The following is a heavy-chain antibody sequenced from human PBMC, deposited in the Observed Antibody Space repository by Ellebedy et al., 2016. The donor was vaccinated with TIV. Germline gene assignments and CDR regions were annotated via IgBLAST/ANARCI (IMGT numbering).Heavy chain of an antibody. CDR2: IVVGSGNT. J-gene: IGHJ4*02. CDR1: GFTFTSSA. CDR3: AAEAGPGVGATLDY. D-gene: IGHD1-26*01. Sequence: SVKVSCXASGFTFTSSAVRWVRQARGQRLEWIGWIVVGSGNTNYAQKFQERVTITRDMSTSTAYMELSSLRSEDTAVYYCAAEAGPGVGATLDYWGQGTLVTVSS. V-gene: IGHV1-58*01.